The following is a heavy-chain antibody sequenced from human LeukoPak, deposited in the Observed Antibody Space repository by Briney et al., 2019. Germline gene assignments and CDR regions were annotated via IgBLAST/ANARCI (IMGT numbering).Heavy chain of an antibody. CDR2: ISGSGAST. Sequence: GGSLRLSCAASGFTFSSSAMSWVRQVPGKGLEWISGISGSGASTYYADSVKGRFTISRDDPRNTLYLQMNSLRGDDTAVYYCAKDVGKWESLHFFDYWGQGTLVTVSS. V-gene: IGHV3-23*01. D-gene: IGHD1-26*01. CDR1: GFTFSSSA. J-gene: IGHJ4*02. CDR3: AKDVGKWESLHFFDY.